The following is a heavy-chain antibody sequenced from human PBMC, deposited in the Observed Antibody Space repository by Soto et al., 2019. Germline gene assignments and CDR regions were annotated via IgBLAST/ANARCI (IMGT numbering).Heavy chain of an antibody. CDR1: GFTFSIYT. D-gene: IGHD2-15*01. CDR2: ISSNGDSS. CDR3: VKSNRNCSGGSCFSPPNFDY. Sequence: GGSLRLSCSASGFTFSIYTMHWVRQAPGKRLEYVSAISSNGDSSYYADSVKGRFTISRDNSKNTLYLQMSSLRAEDTAVYYCVKSNRNCSGGSCFSPPNFDYWGQGTLVTVSS. V-gene: IGHV3-64D*06. J-gene: IGHJ4*02.